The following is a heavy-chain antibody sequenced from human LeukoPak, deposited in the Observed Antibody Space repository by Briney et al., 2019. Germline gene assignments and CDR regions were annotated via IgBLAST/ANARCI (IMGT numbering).Heavy chain of an antibody. CDR2: INSDGSSI. V-gene: IGHV3-74*01. CDR1: GFAFSDYW. CDR3: ARGPYGSGSSWFDP. D-gene: IGHD3-10*01. J-gene: IGHJ5*02. Sequence: GGSLRLSCAASGFAFSDYWMQWVRQPPGKGLAWVSRINSDGSSINYADSVKGRFTISRDNSKNTLYLQMNSLRAEDTAVYYCARGPYGSGSSWFDPWGQGTLVTVSS.